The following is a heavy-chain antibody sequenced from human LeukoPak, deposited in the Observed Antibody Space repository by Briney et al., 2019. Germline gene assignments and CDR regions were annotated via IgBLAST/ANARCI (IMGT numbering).Heavy chain of an antibody. V-gene: IGHV1-2*02. CDR2: INPNSGGT. J-gene: IGHJ5*02. CDR3: ARDTRERGYCSGGSCAKHNWFDP. D-gene: IGHD2-15*01. Sequence: GASVKVSCKASGYTFTGYYMHWVRQAPGQGLEWMGWINPNSGGTNYAQKFQGRVTMTRDTSISTAYMELSRLRSDDTAVYYCARDTRERGYCSGGSCAKHNWFDPWGQGTLVTVSS. CDR1: GYTFTGYY.